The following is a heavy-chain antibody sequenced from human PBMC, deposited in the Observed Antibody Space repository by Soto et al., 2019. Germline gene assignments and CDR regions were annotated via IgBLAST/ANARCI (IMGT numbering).Heavy chain of an antibody. D-gene: IGHD2-2*01. J-gene: IGHJ6*02. CDR3: ARHKWASRWIGYYYYYGMDV. CDR2: IYPGDSDT. Sequence: GESLKISCKGSGYSFTSYWIGWVRQMPGKGLEWMGIIYPGDSDTRYSPSFQGQVTISADKSISTAYLQWSSLKASDTAMYYCARHKWASRWIGYYYYYGMDVWGQGTTVTVSS. CDR1: GYSFTSYW. V-gene: IGHV5-51*01.